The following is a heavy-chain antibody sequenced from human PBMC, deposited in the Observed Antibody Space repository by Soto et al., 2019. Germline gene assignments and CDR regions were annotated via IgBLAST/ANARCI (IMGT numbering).Heavy chain of an antibody. CDR1: GGSISSYY. J-gene: IGHJ4*02. CDR2: IYYSGST. CDR3: ASGPARVTTSPHISYFDY. V-gene: IGHV4-59*01. D-gene: IGHD4-17*01. Sequence: SETLSLTCTVSGGSISSYYWSWIRQPPGKGLEWIGYIYYSGSTNYNPSLKSRVTISVDTSKNQFSLKLSSVTAADTAVYYCASGPARVTTSPHISYFDYWGQGTLVTVSS.